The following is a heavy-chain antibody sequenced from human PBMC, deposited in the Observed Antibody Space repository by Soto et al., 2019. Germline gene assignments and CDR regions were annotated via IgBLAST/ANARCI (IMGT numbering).Heavy chain of an antibody. CDR1: GASISTPEYY. Sequence: SEPLSLTCTVSGASISTPEYYWSWIRQHPERGLEWIGYISDSGITNYSPSLRSRVTISADTSKRQFSLNLSSVTAADTAVYYCAKGGTSSQWFDPWGQGTLVTVSS. D-gene: IGHD2-2*01. CDR3: AKGGTSSQWFDP. J-gene: IGHJ5*02. V-gene: IGHV4-31*03. CDR2: ISDSGIT.